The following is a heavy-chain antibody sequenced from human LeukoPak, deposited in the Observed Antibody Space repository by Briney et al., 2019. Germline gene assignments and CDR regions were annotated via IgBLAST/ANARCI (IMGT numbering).Heavy chain of an antibody. CDR3: ARAGLRAKSKFDY. CDR1: GGTFSSYA. Sequence: GASVKVSCKASGGTFSSYAISWVRQAPGQGLEWMGGIIPIFGTANYAQKFQGRVTITTDESTSTAYMELSSLRSEDTAVYYCARAGLRAKSKFDYWGQGTLVTVSS. D-gene: IGHD4-17*01. CDR2: IIPIFGTA. V-gene: IGHV1-69*05. J-gene: IGHJ4*02.